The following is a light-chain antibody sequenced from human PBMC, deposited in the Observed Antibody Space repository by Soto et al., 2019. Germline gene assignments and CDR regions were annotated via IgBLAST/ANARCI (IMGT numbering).Light chain of an antibody. CDR3: QQANSFPRT. J-gene: IGKJ4*01. CDR2: AAS. CDR1: QGISSW. Sequence: DIQMTQAQSSVSASVGDRVTITCRAIQGISSWLAWYQQQPGKAPKLLIYAASRLQSGVPSRFSGSGSGTDFTLTLSSLQPEDFATSYCQQANSFPRTFGGGNKVEIK. V-gene: IGKV1-12*01.